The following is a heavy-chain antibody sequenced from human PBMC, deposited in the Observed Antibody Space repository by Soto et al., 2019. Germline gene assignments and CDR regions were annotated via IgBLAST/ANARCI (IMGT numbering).Heavy chain of an antibody. CDR1: GGTFSSYA. V-gene: IGHV1-69*13. J-gene: IGHJ5*02. CDR2: IIPIFGTT. D-gene: IGHD6-13*01. CDR3: AREAAAGKLRFDP. Sequence: GASVKVSCKASGGTFSSYAISWVRQAPGQGLEWKGGIIPIFGTTNYAQKLQGRVTITADESASTAYMEQSNLRSEDTAVYYCAREAAAGKLRFDPWGQGTLVTVSS.